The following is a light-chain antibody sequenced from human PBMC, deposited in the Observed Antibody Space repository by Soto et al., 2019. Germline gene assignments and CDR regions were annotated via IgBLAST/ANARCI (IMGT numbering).Light chain of an antibody. CDR2: DVS. V-gene: IGLV2-11*01. CDR3: CSYAGSYV. CDR1: SSDVGGYNY. J-gene: IGLJ1*01. Sequence: QSALTQPRSVSGSPGQSVTISCTGTSSDVGGYNYVSWYQQHPGKAPKLMIYDVSKRPSGVPDRFSGSKSGNTASLTSSGLQAEDEADYYCCSYAGSYVFGTVTKLTVI.